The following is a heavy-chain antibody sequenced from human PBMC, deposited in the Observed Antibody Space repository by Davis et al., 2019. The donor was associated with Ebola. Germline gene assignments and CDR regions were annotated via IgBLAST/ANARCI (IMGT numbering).Heavy chain of an antibody. Sequence: AASVKVSCKASGYTFTSYGISRVRQAPGQGLEWMGGIIPIFGTANYAQKFQGRVTITADKSTRTAYMELSSLRSEDTAVYYCAREGGDTVTTILYYYGMDVWGQGTTVTVSS. CDR2: IIPIFGTA. CDR3: AREGGDTVTTILYYYGMDV. D-gene: IGHD4-11*01. V-gene: IGHV1-69*06. CDR1: GYTFTSYG. J-gene: IGHJ6*02.